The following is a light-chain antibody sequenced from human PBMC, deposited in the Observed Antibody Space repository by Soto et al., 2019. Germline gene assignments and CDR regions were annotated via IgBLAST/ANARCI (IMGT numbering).Light chain of an antibody. CDR2: DAS. CDR3: QQHSSWPFA. CDR1: QSVSSY. J-gene: IGKJ4*01. Sequence: EIVLTQSPATLSLSPGESATLSCRASQSVSSYLALYQQKLGQAPRLLIYDASNRAPGIPASFSGSGSGTDITLALSVLEPEEFVVYSCQQHSSWPFALGGGTQVEFK. V-gene: IGKV3-11*01.